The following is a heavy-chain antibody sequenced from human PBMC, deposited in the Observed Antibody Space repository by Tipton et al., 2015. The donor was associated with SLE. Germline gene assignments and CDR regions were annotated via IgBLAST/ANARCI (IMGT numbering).Heavy chain of an antibody. CDR3: ARAPPYSNYVFDL. Sequence: TLSLTCTVSGGSISSSSYYWGWIRQPPGKGLEWIGSIYYSGSTYYNPSLKSRVTISVDTSKNQFSLKLSSVTAADTAVYYCARAPPYSNYVFDLWGRGTLFTVSS. J-gene: IGHJ2*01. CDR2: IYYSGST. V-gene: IGHV4-39*07. D-gene: IGHD4-11*01. CDR1: GGSISSSSYY.